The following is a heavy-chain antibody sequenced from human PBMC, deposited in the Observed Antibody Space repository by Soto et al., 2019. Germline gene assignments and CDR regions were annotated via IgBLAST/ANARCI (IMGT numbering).Heavy chain of an antibody. Sequence: SETLSLTCTVSGASINNNDYYWSWIRQPPGKGLEWIGYVYYSGTTDYIPSLKSRLSMSIDKSHHQFTLNLNSVTAADTATYYCSRMSYFYDKWYFDLWGRGTLVTVSS. J-gene: IGHJ2*01. V-gene: IGHV4-30-4*01. CDR3: SRMSYFYDKWYFDL. CDR2: VYYSGTT. D-gene: IGHD3-22*01. CDR1: GASINNNDYY.